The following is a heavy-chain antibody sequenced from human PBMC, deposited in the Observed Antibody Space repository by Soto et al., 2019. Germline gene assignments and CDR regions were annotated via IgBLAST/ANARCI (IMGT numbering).Heavy chain of an antibody. D-gene: IGHD2-2*01. J-gene: IGHJ4*02. CDR2: VSKSDYS. V-gene: IGHV3-48*04. CDR1: GFTFNNYG. CDR3: AREDSIIIPAVSDF. Sequence: QAGGSLRLSCVVSGFTFNNYGINWVRQAPGQGLEWVSKVSKSDYSYYSDSVKGRFTISRDNAKNSVSLQMNTLRAEDTAVYYCAREDSIIIPAVSDFWGQGTLVTVSS.